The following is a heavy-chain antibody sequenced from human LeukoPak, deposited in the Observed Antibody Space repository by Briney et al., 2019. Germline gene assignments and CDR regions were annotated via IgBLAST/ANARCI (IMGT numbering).Heavy chain of an antibody. CDR1: GGSISSYY. CDR3: ARFGDCSDGLSFYSLDP. Sequence: PSETLSLTCTVSGGSISSYYRSWIRQPPGKGLEWIGYIYYSGSTNYNPSLKSGVTISVDTSKNQFSLKLYAVTAADTAVYYCARFGDCSDGLSFYSLDPWGQGTLVTVSS. V-gene: IGHV4-59*12. CDR2: IYYSGST. D-gene: IGHD2-15*01. J-gene: IGHJ5*02.